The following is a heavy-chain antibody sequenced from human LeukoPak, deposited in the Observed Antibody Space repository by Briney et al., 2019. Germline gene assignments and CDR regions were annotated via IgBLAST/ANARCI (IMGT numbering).Heavy chain of an antibody. CDR1: GGAFSSSA. J-gene: IGHJ4*02. V-gene: IGHV1-69*05. D-gene: IGHD6-6*01. CDR2: IIPVFNSP. Sequence: ASVKVSCKASGGAFSSSAVSWVRQAPGQGLEWMGGIIPVFNSPNYAQKFQGRVTMTRDTSISTAYMELSRLRSDDTAVYYCARSYSSSPGYWGQGTLVTVSS. CDR3: ARSYSSSPGY.